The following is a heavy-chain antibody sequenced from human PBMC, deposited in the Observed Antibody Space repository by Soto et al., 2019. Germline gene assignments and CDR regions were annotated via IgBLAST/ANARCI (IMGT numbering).Heavy chain of an antibody. CDR1: EDTFNSYT. CDR3: ATSYGSGSRAFDY. CDR2: TIPMLGMS. V-gene: IGHV1-69*02. J-gene: IGHJ4*02. D-gene: IGHD3-10*01. Sequence: QVQLVQSGAEVKKPGSSVRVSCKASEDTFNSYTINWVRQAPGQGLQWMGRTIPMLGMSNYALKFQGRVTXTXEXPTTTAYMELSRLRSDDTAVYYCATSYGSGSRAFDYWGQGTQVTVSS.